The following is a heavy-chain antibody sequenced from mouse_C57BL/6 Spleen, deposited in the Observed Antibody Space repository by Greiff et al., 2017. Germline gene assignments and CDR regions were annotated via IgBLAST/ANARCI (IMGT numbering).Heavy chain of an antibody. CDR2: IYPGSGST. V-gene: IGHV1-55*01. CDR3: ARGGITTVVEYYFDY. J-gene: IGHJ2*01. D-gene: IGHD1-1*01. Sequence: VQLQQPGAELVKPGASVKMSCKASGYTFTSYWITWVKQRPGQGLEWIGDIYPGSGSTNYNEKFKSKATLTVDTSSSTAYMQLSSLTSEDSAVYYCARGGITTVVEYYFDYWGQGTTLTVSS. CDR1: GYTFTSYW.